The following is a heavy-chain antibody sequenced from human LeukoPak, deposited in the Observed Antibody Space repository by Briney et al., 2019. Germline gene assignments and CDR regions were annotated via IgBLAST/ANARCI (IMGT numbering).Heavy chain of an antibody. Sequence: SETLSLTCAGYGGSFSGYYWSWIRQPPGKGLEWIGEINHSGSTYYNPSLKSRVTISVDTSKNQFSLKLSSVTAADTAVYYCARYDSSGYYSYAFDIWGQGTMVTVSS. CDR2: INHSGST. D-gene: IGHD3-22*01. CDR1: GGSFSGYY. CDR3: ARYDSSGYYSYAFDI. V-gene: IGHV4-34*01. J-gene: IGHJ3*02.